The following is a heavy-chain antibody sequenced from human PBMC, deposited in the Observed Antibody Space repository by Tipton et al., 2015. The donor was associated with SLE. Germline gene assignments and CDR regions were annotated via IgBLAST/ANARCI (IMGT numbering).Heavy chain of an antibody. CDR3: ARGPRDFWGGYFFDY. D-gene: IGHD3-3*01. CDR1: GVSINNYY. CDR2: FYYSGST. V-gene: IGHV4-59*01. Sequence: TLSLTCTVSGVSINNYYWSWIRQPPGKGLEWIGYFYYSGSTNYNPSLKGRVTISVDTSKNQFSLKLSSVTAADAAVYYCARGPRDFWGGYFFDYWGQGTLVTVSS. J-gene: IGHJ4*02.